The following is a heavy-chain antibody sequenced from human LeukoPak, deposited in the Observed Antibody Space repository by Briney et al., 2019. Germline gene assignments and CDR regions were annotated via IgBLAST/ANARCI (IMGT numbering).Heavy chain of an antibody. J-gene: IGHJ4*02. D-gene: IGHD3-22*01. Sequence: PGGSLRLSCAASGSTFSSYAMSWVRQAPGKGLEWVSGISGSGDNTYYADSAKGRFTISRDNSKNTLYVQVNSLGTEDTAAYYCAKGSYYDSSGSFYFDYWGQGTLVTVSS. CDR1: GSTFSSYA. V-gene: IGHV3-23*01. CDR3: AKGSYYDSSGSFYFDY. CDR2: ISGSGDNT.